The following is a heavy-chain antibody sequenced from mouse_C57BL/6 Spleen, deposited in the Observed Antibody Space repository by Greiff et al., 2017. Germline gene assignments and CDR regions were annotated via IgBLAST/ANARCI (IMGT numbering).Heavy chain of an antibody. Sequence: VQLQQSGPELVKPGASVKMSCKASGYTFTDYNMHWVKQSHGKSLEWIGYINPNNGGTSYNQKFKGKATLTVNKSSSTAYMELRSLTSEDSAVYYCARQRYYGSSYGYFDYWGQGTTLTVSS. CDR1: GYTFTDYN. D-gene: IGHD1-1*01. J-gene: IGHJ2*01. V-gene: IGHV1-22*01. CDR2: INPNNGGT. CDR3: ARQRYYGSSYGYFDY.